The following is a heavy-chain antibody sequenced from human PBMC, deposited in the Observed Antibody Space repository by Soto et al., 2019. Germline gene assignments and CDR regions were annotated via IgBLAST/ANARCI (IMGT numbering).Heavy chain of an antibody. CDR3: ATPSRGGGSYYGASDAFDI. V-gene: IGHV1-24*01. D-gene: IGHD1-26*01. CDR2: FDPEDGET. Sequence: ASVKVSCKVSGYTLTELSMHWVRQAPGKGLEWMGGFDPEDGETIYAQKFQGRVTMTEDTSTDTAYMELSSLRSEDTAVYYCATPSRGGGSYYGASDAFDIWGQGTMVTVSS. J-gene: IGHJ3*02. CDR1: GYTLTELS.